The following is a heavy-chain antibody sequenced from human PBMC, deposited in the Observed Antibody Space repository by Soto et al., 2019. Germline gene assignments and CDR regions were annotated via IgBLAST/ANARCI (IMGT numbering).Heavy chain of an antibody. CDR3: ARRKIAAADAADY. D-gene: IGHD6-13*01. V-gene: IGHV4-4*02. J-gene: IGHJ4*02. CDR1: GGSISSSNW. CDR2: IYHSGST. Sequence: SETLSLTCAVSGGSISSSNWWSWVRQPPGKGLEWIGEIYHSGSTNYNPSLKSRVTISVDKSKNQFSLKLSSVTAADTAVYYCARRKIAAADAADYWGQGTLVTVSS.